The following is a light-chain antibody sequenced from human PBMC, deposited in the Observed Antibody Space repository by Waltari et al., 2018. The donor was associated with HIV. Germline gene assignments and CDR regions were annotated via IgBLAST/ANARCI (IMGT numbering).Light chain of an antibody. Sequence: QSALTQPASVSGSPVQSITISCTGTSSDVGGSNYVSWYQQHPGKAPKLMIYEVSNRPSGVSNRFSGSKSGNTASLTISGLQAEDEADYYCSSYTSSSLYVFGTGTKVTVL. CDR2: EVS. V-gene: IGLV2-14*01. CDR3: SSYTSSSLYV. CDR1: SSDVGGSNY. J-gene: IGLJ1*01.